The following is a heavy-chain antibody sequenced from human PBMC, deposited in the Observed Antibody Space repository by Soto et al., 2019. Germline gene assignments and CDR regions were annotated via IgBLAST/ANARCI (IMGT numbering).Heavy chain of an antibody. D-gene: IGHD1-1*01. CDR1: GLTFSNYA. V-gene: IGHV3-23*01. CDR3: ARTGDGHHDFLDY. CDR2: MSGSSSTT. J-gene: IGHJ4*02. Sequence: EVRLLESGGGLVKPGGSLRLSCATSGLTFSNYAMSWVRQAPGGGLEWVSSMSGSSSTTYYADSVRGRFTISRDRSKNTLYLQMNSLRVEDTGVYYCARTGDGHHDFLDYWGQGALVSVSS.